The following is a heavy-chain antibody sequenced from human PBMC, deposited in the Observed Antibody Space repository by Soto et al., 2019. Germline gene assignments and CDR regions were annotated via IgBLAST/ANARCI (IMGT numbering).Heavy chain of an antibody. D-gene: IGHD6-19*01. CDR2: ISGSGGST. V-gene: IGHV3-23*01. Sequence: PGGSLRLSXAASGFTFSSYAMSWVRQAPGKGLEWVSAISGSGGSTYYADSVKGRFTISRDNSKNTLYLQMNSLRAEDTAVYYCAKDIEAVPGTEGSKFDYWGQGTLVTVSS. CDR3: AKDIEAVPGTEGSKFDY. CDR1: GFTFSSYA. J-gene: IGHJ4*02.